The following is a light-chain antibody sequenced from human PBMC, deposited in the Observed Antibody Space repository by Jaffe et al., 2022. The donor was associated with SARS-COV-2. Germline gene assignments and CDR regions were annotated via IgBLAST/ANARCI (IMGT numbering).Light chain of an antibody. Sequence: EIVLTQSPGTLSLSPGERATLSCRASQSVSSSYLAWYQQKPGQAPRLLIYGVSSRATGIPDRFSGGGSGTDFTLTITRLEPEDFAVYYCQQYGNSPWTFGQGTKVEIK. CDR2: GVS. CDR1: QSVSSSY. J-gene: IGKJ1*01. CDR3: QQYGNSPWT. V-gene: IGKV3-20*01.